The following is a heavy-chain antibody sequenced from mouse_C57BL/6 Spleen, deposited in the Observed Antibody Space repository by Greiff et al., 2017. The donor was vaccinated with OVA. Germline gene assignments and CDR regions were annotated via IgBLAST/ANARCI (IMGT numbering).Heavy chain of an antibody. V-gene: IGHV3-6*01. CDR2: ISYDGSN. D-gene: IGHD1-1*01. Sequence: ESGPGLVKPSQSLSLTCSVTGYSITSGYYWNWIRQFPGNKLEWMGYISYDGSNNYNPSLKNRISITRDTSKNQFFLKLNSVTTEDTATYYCARNYYALYYFDYWGQGTTLTVSS. J-gene: IGHJ2*01. CDR1: GYSITSGYY. CDR3: ARNYYALYYFDY.